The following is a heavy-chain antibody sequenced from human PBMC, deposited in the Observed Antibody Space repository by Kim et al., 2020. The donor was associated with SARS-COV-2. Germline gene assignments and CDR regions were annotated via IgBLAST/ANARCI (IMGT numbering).Heavy chain of an antibody. CDR2: MNPNSGNT. J-gene: IGHJ4*02. CDR1: GYTFTSYD. CDR3: ARGRITMVRGVRDRKITHFDY. Sequence: ASVKVSCKASGYTFTSYDINWVRQATGQGLEWMGWMNPNSGNTGYAQKFQGRVTMTRNTSISTAYMELSSLRSEDTAVYYCARGRITMVRGVRDRKITHFDYWGQGTLVTVSS. V-gene: IGHV1-8*01. D-gene: IGHD3-10*01.